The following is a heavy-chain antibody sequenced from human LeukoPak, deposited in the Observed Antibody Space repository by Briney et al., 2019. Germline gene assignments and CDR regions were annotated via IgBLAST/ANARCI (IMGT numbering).Heavy chain of an antibody. V-gene: IGHV3-7*01. CDR1: GFTFSSYW. CDR2: IRQDGSEK. J-gene: IGHJ6*03. CDR3: ARVPAADYYYYFHMDV. D-gene: IGHD2-2*01. Sequence: GGSLRLSCAASGFTFSSYWLSSGRQAPGNRLEWVANIRQDGSEKCYVDSVKGRFTISRDNAKNSLYLQMSSLGAEDTAVYYCARVPAADYYYYFHMDVWGKGTKVTVSS.